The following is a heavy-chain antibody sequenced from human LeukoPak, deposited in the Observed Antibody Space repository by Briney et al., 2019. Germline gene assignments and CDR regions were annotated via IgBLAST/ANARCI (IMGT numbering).Heavy chain of an antibody. Sequence: GESLKISCKDSGHSFTSYWISWVRQMPGKGLEWMGIIYPGDSDTRYSPSFQGQVTISADKSISTAYLQWSSLKASDTALYYCARHRGLTTSDYWGQGTLVTVSS. D-gene: IGHD4-17*01. CDR3: ARHRGLTTSDY. CDR1: GHSFTSYW. CDR2: IYPGDSDT. V-gene: IGHV5-51*01. J-gene: IGHJ4*02.